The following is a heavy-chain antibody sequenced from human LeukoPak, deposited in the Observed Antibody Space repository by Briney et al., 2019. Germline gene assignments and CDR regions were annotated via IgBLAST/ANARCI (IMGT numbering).Heavy chain of an antibody. J-gene: IGHJ4*02. CDR1: GGSFSGYY. CDR2: INHSGST. CDR3: ARGSSGSYLLDY. Sequence: SETLSLTCAVYGGSFSGYYWSGLRQPPGKGLEWIGEINHSGSTNYNPSLKSRVTISVDTSKNQFSLKLSSVPAADTAVYYCARGSSGSYLLDYWGQGTLVTVSS. V-gene: IGHV4-34*01. D-gene: IGHD1-26*01.